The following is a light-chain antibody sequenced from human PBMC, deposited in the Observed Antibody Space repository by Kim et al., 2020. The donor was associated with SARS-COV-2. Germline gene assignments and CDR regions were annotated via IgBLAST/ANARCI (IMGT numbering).Light chain of an antibody. J-gene: IGKJ4*01. CDR1: QDIRSY. Sequence: IQLTQSPSSLSASVGDRVTITCRASQDIRSYLAWYQQKSGRAPKVLIYGASTLQSGVPSRFSGSGSGTDFTLTISSLQPEDFGTYYCQQVTSYPLTFGGGTKVDIK. CDR2: GAS. V-gene: IGKV1-9*01. CDR3: QQVTSYPLT.